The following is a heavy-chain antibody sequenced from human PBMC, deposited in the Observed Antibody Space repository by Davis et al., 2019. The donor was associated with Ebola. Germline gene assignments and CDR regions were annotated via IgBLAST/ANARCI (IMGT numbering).Heavy chain of an antibody. CDR2: INPNSGGT. Sequence: ASVKVSCKASGYTFTGYYMHWVRQAPGQGLEWMGWINPNSGGTNYAQKFQGWVTMTRDTSISTAYMELSSLRSEDTAVYYCARSDDYGDYVLWLVNYGMDVWGQGTTVTVSS. CDR3: ARSDDYGDYVLWLVNYGMDV. D-gene: IGHD4-17*01. V-gene: IGHV1-2*04. J-gene: IGHJ6*02. CDR1: GYTFTGYY.